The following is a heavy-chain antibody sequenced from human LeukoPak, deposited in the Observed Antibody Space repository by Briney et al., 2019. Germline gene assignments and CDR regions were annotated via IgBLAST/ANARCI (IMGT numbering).Heavy chain of an antibody. V-gene: IGHV3-7*01. J-gene: IGHJ5*02. CDR1: GFTFSNYW. D-gene: IGHD2-2*01. Sequence: PGGSLRLSCAASGFTFSNYWMTWVRQAPGKGLEWVANMNQDGSEKYYVDSVKGRFTISRDNAKNSLYPQMNSLRAEDTAVYYCARPAGYCSRTTCSGFDPWGQGTLVTVSS. CDR3: ARPAGYCSRTTCSGFDP. CDR2: MNQDGSEK.